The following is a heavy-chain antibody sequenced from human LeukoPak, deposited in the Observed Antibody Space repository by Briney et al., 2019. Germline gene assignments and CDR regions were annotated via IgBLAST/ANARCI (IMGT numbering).Heavy chain of an antibody. J-gene: IGHJ4*02. D-gene: IGHD3-3*01. CDR3: AKGYSYYDFWSGYPEGDSYYFDY. CDR1: GFTFSSYG. V-gene: IGHV3-30*18. Sequence: GRSLRLSCAASGFTFSSYGMRWVRQAPGKGLEWVAVISYDGSNKYYAESVKGRFTISRDNSKNTLYLQMNSLRAEDTAVYYCAKGYSYYDFWSGYPEGDSYYFDYWGQGTLVTVSS. CDR2: ISYDGSNK.